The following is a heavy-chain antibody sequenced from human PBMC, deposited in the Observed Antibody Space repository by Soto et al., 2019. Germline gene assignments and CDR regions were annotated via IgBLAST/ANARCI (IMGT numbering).Heavy chain of an antibody. CDR3: ARHGKLRYSNWLSQSIDF. Sequence: EVQLVEAGGGLVQPGGSLRLSCEISGFTMSSFWMSWVRQAPGKGLEWVANIKEDGTEENYVDSVKGRFTISRDDARNSLYLQMNSLRVDDTAVYYCARHGKLRYSNWLSQSIDFWGQGTPVTVS. V-gene: IGHV3-7*01. J-gene: IGHJ4*02. CDR1: GFTMSSFW. D-gene: IGHD3-9*01. CDR2: IKEDGTEE.